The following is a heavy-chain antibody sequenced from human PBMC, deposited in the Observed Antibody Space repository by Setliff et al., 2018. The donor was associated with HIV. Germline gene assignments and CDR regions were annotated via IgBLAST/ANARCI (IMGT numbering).Heavy chain of an antibody. Sequence: SETLSLTCTVSGGSISSYYWSWIRQPPGKGLEWIGYIYTSGSTNYNPSLKSRVTISVDTSKNQFALKLSSVTAADTAVYYCARHSGVASPNWFDPWGQGTLVTVSS. CDR1: GGSISSYY. CDR3: ARHSGVASPNWFDP. D-gene: IGHD3-10*01. CDR2: IYTSGST. V-gene: IGHV4-59*08. J-gene: IGHJ5*02.